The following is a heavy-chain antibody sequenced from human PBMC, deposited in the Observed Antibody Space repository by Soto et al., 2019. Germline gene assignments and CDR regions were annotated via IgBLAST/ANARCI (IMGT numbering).Heavy chain of an antibody. CDR3: ARATTITCYDFWSGYLAPEFDY. CDR1: GYTFTGYY. Sequence: GASVKVSCKASGYTFTGYYMHWVRQAPGQGLEWMGWINPNSGGTNYAQKFQGWVTMTRDTSISTAYMELSRLRSDDTAVYYCARATTITCYDFWSGYLAPEFDYWGQGTLVTVSS. V-gene: IGHV1-2*04. D-gene: IGHD3-3*01. CDR2: INPNSGGT. J-gene: IGHJ4*02.